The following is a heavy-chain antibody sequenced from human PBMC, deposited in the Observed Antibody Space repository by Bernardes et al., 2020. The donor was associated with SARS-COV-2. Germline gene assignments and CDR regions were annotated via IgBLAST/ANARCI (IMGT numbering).Heavy chain of an antibody. CDR3: GRQRFIRGRRLLDT. J-gene: IGHJ5*02. CDR2: IDPTDSYA. Sequence: GESLKISCKGAGYRFTTYWISWVRQMPGKGLEWMGKIDPTDSYAEYSPSFKGHVTLSIDKSISTAYLQWSSLRASDTATYYCGRQRFIRGRRLLDTWGQGTLVTVSS. CDR1: GYRFTTYW. D-gene: IGHD6-6*01. V-gene: IGHV5-10-1*01.